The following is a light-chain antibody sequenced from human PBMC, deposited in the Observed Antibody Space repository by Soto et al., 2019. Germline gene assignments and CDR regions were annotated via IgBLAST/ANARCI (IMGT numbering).Light chain of an antibody. CDR2: GAS. J-gene: IGKJ4*01. V-gene: IGKV3-20*01. CDR1: QSVSSSY. CDR3: QQYDSSPLT. Sequence: EIVLTQSPGTLSLSPGERATLSFRASQSVSSSYLAWYQQKPGQAPRLLIYGASSRATGIPDSFSGSGSGTDFTLSISRLEPEDYAVYYCQQYDSSPLTFGGGTKVEIK.